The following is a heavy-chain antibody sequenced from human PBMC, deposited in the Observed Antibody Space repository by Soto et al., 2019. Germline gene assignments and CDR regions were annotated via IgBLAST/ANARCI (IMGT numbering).Heavy chain of an antibody. V-gene: IGHV3-30-3*01. J-gene: IGHJ4*02. CDR3: ARDLDTAMVAPFDY. Sequence: GSLRLSCAASGFTFSSYAMHWVRQAPGKGLEWVAVISYDGSNKYYADSVKGRFTISRDNSKNTLYLQMNSLRAEDTAVYYCARDLDTAMVAPFDYWGQGTLVTVSS. CDR2: ISYDGSNK. CDR1: GFTFSSYA. D-gene: IGHD5-18*01.